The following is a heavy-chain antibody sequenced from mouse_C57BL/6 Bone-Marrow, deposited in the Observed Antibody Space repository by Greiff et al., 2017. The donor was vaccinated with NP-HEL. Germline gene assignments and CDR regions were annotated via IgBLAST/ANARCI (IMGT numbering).Heavy chain of an antibody. J-gene: IGHJ2*01. CDR1: GYTFTDYY. Sequence: EVQLQQSGPVLVKPGASVKMSCKASGYTFTDYYMNWVKQSHGKSLEWIGVINPYNGGTSYNQKFKGKAKLTVYKSYSTAYMELNSLTSEDSAVYYCARRYYGSSYASFDYWGQGTTLTVSS. CDR2: INPYNGGT. V-gene: IGHV1-19*01. D-gene: IGHD1-1*01. CDR3: ARRYYGSSYASFDY.